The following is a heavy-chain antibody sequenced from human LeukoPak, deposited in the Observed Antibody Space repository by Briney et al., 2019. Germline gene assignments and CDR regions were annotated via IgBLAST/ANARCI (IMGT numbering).Heavy chain of an antibody. V-gene: IGHV1-2*02. CDR3: ARDHYGSGSYTDY. CDR2: INPNSGGT. J-gene: IGHJ4*02. D-gene: IGHD3-10*01. CDR1: GYTFTGYY. Sequence: ASVKVSCKASGYTFTGYYMHWVRQAPGQGLELMGWINPNSGGTTYAQKFQGRVTMTRDTSISTAYMELSRLRSDDTAVYYCARDHYGSGSYTDYWGQGTLVTVSS.